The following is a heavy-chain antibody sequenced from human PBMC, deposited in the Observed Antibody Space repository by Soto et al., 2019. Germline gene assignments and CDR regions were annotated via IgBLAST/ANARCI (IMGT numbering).Heavy chain of an antibody. CDR1: GFTFSSYA. D-gene: IGHD3-3*01. CDR3: AKDGLFEWLLYSHYYYYYGMDV. V-gene: IGHV3-23*01. Sequence: GGSLRLSCAASGFTFSSYAMSWVRQAPGKGLEWVSAISGSGGSTYYADSVKGRFTISRDNSKNTLYLQMNSLRAEDTAVYYCAKDGLFEWLLYSHYYYYYGMDVWGQGTTDTVSS. J-gene: IGHJ6*02. CDR2: ISGSGGST.